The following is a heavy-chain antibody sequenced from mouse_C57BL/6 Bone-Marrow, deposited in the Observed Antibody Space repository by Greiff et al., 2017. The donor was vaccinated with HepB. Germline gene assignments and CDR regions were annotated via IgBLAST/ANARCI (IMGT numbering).Heavy chain of an antibody. CDR3: ARRIYYGSSYAWYFDV. J-gene: IGHJ1*03. D-gene: IGHD1-1*01. CDR2: IYWDDDK. Sequence: QVTLKESGPGILQSSQTLSLTCSFSGFSLSTSGMGVSWIRQPSGKGLEWLAHIYWDDDKRYNPSLKSRLTISKDTSRNQVFLKITSVDTADTDTYYCARRIYYGSSYAWYFDVGGTGTTVTVSA. CDR1: GFSLSTSGMG. V-gene: IGHV8-12*01.